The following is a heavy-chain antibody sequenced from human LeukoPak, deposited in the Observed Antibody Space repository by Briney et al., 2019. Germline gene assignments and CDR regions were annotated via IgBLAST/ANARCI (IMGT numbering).Heavy chain of an antibody. V-gene: IGHV4-31*03. CDR1: GGSISSGGYY. D-gene: IGHD3-22*01. Sequence: SETLSLTCTVSGGSISSGGYYWSWIRQHPGKGLEWIGYIHYSGDTYYSPSLKSRLTISVDTSKNQFSLRLRSVTAADTAVCYCARVVAYDSTGYYLYYFDYWGQGTLVTVAA. CDR3: ARVVAYDSTGYYLYYFDY. CDR2: IHYSGDT. J-gene: IGHJ4*02.